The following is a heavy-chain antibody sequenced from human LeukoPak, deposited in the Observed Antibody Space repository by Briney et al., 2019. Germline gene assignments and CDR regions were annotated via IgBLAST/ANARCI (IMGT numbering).Heavy chain of an antibody. Sequence: PSETLSLTCTVSGGSISSYYWSWIRQPPGKGLEWIGEINHSGSTNYNPSLKSRVTISVDTSKNQFSLKLSSVTAADTAVYYCAREEGTTMVRGVIDYWGQGTLVTVSS. CDR1: GGSISSYY. D-gene: IGHD3-10*01. V-gene: IGHV4-34*01. CDR2: INHSGST. CDR3: AREEGTTMVRGVIDY. J-gene: IGHJ4*02.